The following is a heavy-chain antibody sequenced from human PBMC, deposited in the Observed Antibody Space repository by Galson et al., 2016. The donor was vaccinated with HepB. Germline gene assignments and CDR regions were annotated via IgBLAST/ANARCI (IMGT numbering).Heavy chain of an antibody. J-gene: IGHJ5*02. CDR1: NGSITYTY. V-gene: IGHV4-59*08. CDR2: IFDTGSP. CDR3: ARHWKDDSRWGGDWFEP. Sequence: ETLSLTCTVSNGSITYTYWSWIRQPPGGRLEWIGHIFDTGSPNYNPSLKNRVTISGDASKNQITLKLRSMTAADTAVYYCARHWKDDSRWGGDWFEPWGQGSLVTGSS. D-gene: IGHD3-16*01.